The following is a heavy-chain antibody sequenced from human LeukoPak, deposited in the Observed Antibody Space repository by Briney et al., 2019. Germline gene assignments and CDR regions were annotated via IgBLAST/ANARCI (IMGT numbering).Heavy chain of an antibody. CDR1: GGSISGSTYY. CDR3: AKPGGFGELPSLSYFDY. Sequence: SETLSLTCTVTGGSISGSTYYWGWIRQPPGKGLEWIGSIYYYGSTDYNPSLKSRPTMSVDTSKNQFSLKLSSVTAADTAVYYCAKPGGFGELPSLSYFDYWGQGTLVTVSS. V-gene: IGHV4-39*07. CDR2: IYYYGST. J-gene: IGHJ4*02. D-gene: IGHD3-10*01.